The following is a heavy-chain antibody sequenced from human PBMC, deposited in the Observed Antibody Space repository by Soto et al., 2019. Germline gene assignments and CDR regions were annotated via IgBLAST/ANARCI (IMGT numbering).Heavy chain of an antibody. CDR2: ISYDGSNK. Sequence: PGVSLRLSCAAAGFTFSSYAMHLVRQAPGKRLEWVAVISYDGSNKYYADSVKGRFTTSRDNCKNTLYLQMNSLRAEDTAVYDCARPPLYSLYFDDWGQGTLVTVSS. CDR3: ARPPLYSLYFDD. J-gene: IGHJ4*02. D-gene: IGHD6-13*01. CDR1: GFTFSSYA. V-gene: IGHV3-30-3*01.